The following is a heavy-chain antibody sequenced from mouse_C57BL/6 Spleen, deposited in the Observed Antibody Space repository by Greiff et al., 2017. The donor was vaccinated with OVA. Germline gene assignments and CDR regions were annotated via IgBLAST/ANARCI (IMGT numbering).Heavy chain of an antibody. CDR3: ARYDDYDVYFDY. CDR2: INPNNGGT. J-gene: IGHJ2*01. D-gene: IGHD2-4*01. V-gene: IGHV1-22*01. Sequence: EVQLQQSGPELVKPGASVKMSCKASGYTFTDYNMHWVKQSHGKSLEWIGYINPNNGGTSYNQKFKGKATLTVNKSSSTAYMELRSLTSEDSAVYYCARYDDYDVYFDYWGQGTTLTVSS. CDR1: GYTFTDYN.